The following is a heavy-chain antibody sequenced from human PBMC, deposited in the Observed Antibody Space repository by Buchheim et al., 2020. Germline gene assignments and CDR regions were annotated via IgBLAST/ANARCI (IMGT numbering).Heavy chain of an antibody. D-gene: IGHD3-22*01. CDR2: IKSKTDGGTT. J-gene: IGHJ6*02. CDR3: TTGITMIVVGMRYYYYGMDV. V-gene: IGHV3-15*01. CDR1: GFTFSNAW. Sequence: EVQLVESGGGLVKPGGSLRLPCAASGFTFSNAWMSWVRQAPGKGLEWVGRIKSKTDGGTTDYAAPVKGRFTISRDDSKNTLYLQMNSLKTEDTAVYYCTTGITMIVVGMRYYYYGMDVWGQGTT.